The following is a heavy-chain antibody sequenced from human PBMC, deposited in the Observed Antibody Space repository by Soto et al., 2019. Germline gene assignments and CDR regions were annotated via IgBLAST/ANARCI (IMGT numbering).Heavy chain of an antibody. CDR2: INCRSGGT. V-gene: IGHV1-2*02. CDR3: MRGASARDSSGYPYYFDL. Sequence: AASVKVSCKTCGYVFTGYYLHWVRQAPGQGLEWMGWINCRSGGTTYTQKFQRRVTLTMDTSTRTAYMELRSLISDDTALYECMRGASARDSSGYPYYFDLWGQGTLVTVSS. J-gene: IGHJ4*02. CDR1: GYVFTGYY. D-gene: IGHD3-22*01.